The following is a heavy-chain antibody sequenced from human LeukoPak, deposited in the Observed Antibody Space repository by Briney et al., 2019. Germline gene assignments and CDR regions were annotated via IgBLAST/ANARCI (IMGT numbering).Heavy chain of an antibody. J-gene: IGHJ4*02. V-gene: IGHV3-23*01. CDR1: GFSFSSYA. Sequence: GGSLRLSCAASGFSFSSYAMSWVRQAPGKGLEWVSAISGSGGSTYYTDSVKGRFTISRDNSKNTLYLQMNSLRAEDTAVYYCAKPLWAGHGSGSYYNFDYWGQGTLVTVSS. CDR3: AKPLWAGHGSGSYYNFDY. CDR2: ISGSGGST. D-gene: IGHD3-10*01.